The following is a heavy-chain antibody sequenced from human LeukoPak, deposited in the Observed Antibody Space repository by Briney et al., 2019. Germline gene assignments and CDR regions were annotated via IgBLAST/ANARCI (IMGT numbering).Heavy chain of an antibody. CDR2: FSGIGGTT. V-gene: IGHV3-23*01. CDR3: AKGETVGHPYCYMDV. D-gene: IGHD1-14*01. Sequence: GSLRLSCAASGFTFRMYVMTWVRQAPGKGLEWVSGFSGIGGTTYYADSVKGRFTISRDNSRKTLYLQMNNLRAEDTAIYYCAKGETVGHPYCYMDVRGKGTSVTISS. J-gene: IGHJ6*03. CDR1: GFTFRMYV.